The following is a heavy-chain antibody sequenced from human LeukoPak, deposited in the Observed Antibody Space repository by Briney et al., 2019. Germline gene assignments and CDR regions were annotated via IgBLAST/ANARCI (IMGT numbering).Heavy chain of an antibody. J-gene: IGHJ4*02. CDR3: ARQCCMVGGTIDY. CDR2: TYPGDSDT. Sequence: GESLKISCKGSGYSFTSYWIGWVRQMPGKGLEWMGITYPGDSDTRYSPSFQGQVTISADKSISTAYLQWSSLKASDTAMYYCARQCCMVGGTIDYWGQGTLVTVSS. V-gene: IGHV5-51*01. CDR1: GYSFTSYW. D-gene: IGHD1-26*01.